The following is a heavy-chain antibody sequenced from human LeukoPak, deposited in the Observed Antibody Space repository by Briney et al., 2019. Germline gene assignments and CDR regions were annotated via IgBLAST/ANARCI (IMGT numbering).Heavy chain of an antibody. V-gene: IGHV3-9*01. CDR2: ISWNSGSI. Sequence: GGSLRLSCAASGFTFDDYAMHWVRQAPGKGLEWVSGISWNSGSIGYADSVKGRFTISRDNAKNSLYLQMNSLRAEDTALYYCAKGPGIYCSGGSCYSDNYFDYWDQGTLVTVSS. J-gene: IGHJ4*02. CDR3: AKGPGIYCSGGSCYSDNYFDY. D-gene: IGHD2-15*01. CDR1: GFTFDDYA.